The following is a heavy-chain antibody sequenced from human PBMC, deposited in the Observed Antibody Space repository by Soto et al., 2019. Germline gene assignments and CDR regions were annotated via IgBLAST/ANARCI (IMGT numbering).Heavy chain of an antibody. Sequence: EVQLVESGGGLVKPGGSLRLSCAASGFTFSSYSMNWVRQAPGKGLEWVSSISSSSSYIYYADSVKGRFTISRDNAKNSQYLQMNSLRAADTAVYYCARLQHRYEAFGIWGQGTKVTVSS. CDR1: GFTFSSYS. CDR3: ARLQHRYEAFGI. J-gene: IGHJ3*02. D-gene: IGHD6-13*01. V-gene: IGHV3-21*01. CDR2: ISSSSSYI.